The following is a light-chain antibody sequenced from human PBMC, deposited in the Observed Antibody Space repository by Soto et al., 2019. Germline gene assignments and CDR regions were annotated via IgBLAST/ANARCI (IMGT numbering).Light chain of an antibody. Sequence: QSALTQPPSASGSPGQSVTISCTGTSSDVGAYNYVSWYQQHAGKAPKLVIYEVTKRPSGVPDRFSGSKSANTASLTVSGLQAHDEADYYCISFASSNTWVFGGGTQLTVL. V-gene: IGLV2-8*01. CDR2: EVT. CDR1: SSDVGAYNY. CDR3: ISFASSNTWV. J-gene: IGLJ3*02.